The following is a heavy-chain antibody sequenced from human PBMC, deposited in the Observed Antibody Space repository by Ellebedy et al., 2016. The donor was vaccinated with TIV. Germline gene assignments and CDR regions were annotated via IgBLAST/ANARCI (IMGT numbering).Heavy chain of an antibody. D-gene: IGHD3-10*01. CDR3: STVERISMIRGGSTRGC. CDR1: ASPFPNAC. Sequence: GGSLRLSXAASASPFPNACMTWVRQARGKWLEWVGRIASKTDGGTTDYAAPVKGRFSISRDDSKNTLYLQMNSLKTEDTAVYYCSTVERISMIRGGSTRGCWGQGTLVTVYS. J-gene: IGHJ4*02. V-gene: IGHV3-15*04. CDR2: IASKTDGGTT.